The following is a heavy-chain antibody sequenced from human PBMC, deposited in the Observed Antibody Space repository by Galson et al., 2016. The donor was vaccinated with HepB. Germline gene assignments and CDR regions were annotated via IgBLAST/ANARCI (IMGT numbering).Heavy chain of an antibody. CDR3: AKDLGSGDIVWVLYCNGS. V-gene: IGHV3-23*01. CDR1: GFTFSSYA. J-gene: IGHJ5*02. CDR2: ISGSGSST. Sequence: SLRLSCAASGFTFSSYAMSWVRQAPGKGLEWVSAISGSGSSTYYADSVKGRFTISRGNSWNTKYLQMYSLRAEDTALYYYAKDLGSGDIVWVLYCNGSWGQGTLVTVSS. D-gene: IGHD2-8*02.